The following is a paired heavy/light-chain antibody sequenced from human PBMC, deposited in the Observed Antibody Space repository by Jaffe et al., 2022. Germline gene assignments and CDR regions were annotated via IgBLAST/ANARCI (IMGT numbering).Light chain of an antibody. J-gene: IGKJ2*01. Sequence: EIVLTQSPGTLSLSPGERATLSCRASQSVISSYVAWYQQKPGQAPRLLMYDASSRASGIPDRFSGSGSGTDFTLTISRLEPEDFAVYYCQLYGSSPPMYTFGQGTKLQIK. V-gene: IGKV3-20*01. CDR2: DAS. CDR3: QLYGSSPPMYT. CDR1: QSVISSY.
Heavy chain of an antibody. CDR1: GGSISNSNW. Sequence: QVQLQESGPGLVKPSGTLSLTCAVSGGSISNSNWWSWIRQTPGKGLEWIGEIHHSGSTHYNPSLKSRVTISADKSKNHFSLNLSSVTAADTAVYYCARNGRVSVDYWGQGALVTVSS. D-gene: IGHD2-8*01. CDR3: ARNGRVSVDY. J-gene: IGHJ4*02. CDR2: IHHSGST. V-gene: IGHV4-4*02.